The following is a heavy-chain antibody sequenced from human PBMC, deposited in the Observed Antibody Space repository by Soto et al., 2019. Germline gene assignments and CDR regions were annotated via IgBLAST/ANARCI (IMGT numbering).Heavy chain of an antibody. J-gene: IGHJ6*02. D-gene: IGHD3-22*01. CDR3: AKSGYFSTHGMDV. Sequence: EVQLVESGGGLVQPGRSLRLSCAASGFTFDDYAMHWVRQAPGKGLEWVSGISWNSGSIGYADSVKGRFTISRDNAKNSLYLQMNSLRAEDTALYYCAKSGYFSTHGMDVWGQGTTVTVSS. V-gene: IGHV3-9*01. CDR1: GFTFDDYA. CDR2: ISWNSGSI.